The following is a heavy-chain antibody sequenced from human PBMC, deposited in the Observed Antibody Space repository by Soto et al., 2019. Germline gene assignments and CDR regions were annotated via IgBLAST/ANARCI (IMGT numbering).Heavy chain of an antibody. J-gene: IGHJ6*02. CDR1: GGSISSGGYS. CDR3: ARGSLSLYYYYGMDV. V-gene: IGHV4-30-2*01. Sequence: QLQLQESGSGLVKPSQTLSLTCAVSGGSISSGGYSWSWIRQPPGKGLEWIGYIYHSGSTYYNPSLKSLVTISVDRSKNQFSLKLSSVTAADTAVYYCARGSLSLYYYYGMDVWGQGTTVTVSS. D-gene: IGHD3-16*02. CDR2: IYHSGST.